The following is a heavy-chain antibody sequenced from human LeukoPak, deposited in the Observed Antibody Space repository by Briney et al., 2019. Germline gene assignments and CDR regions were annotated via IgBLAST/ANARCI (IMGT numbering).Heavy chain of an antibody. CDR1: GFTVSSNY. D-gene: IGHD3-3*01. CDR3: ARVDDFWSGYYPSDGDYMDV. CDR2: IWYDGSNK. Sequence: GGSLRLSCAASGFTVSSNYMSWVRQAPGKGLEWVAVIWYDGSNKYYADSVKGRFTISRDNSKNTLYLQMNSLRAEDTAVYYCARVDDFWSGYYPSDGDYMDVWGKGTTVTVSS. V-gene: IGHV3-33*08. J-gene: IGHJ6*03.